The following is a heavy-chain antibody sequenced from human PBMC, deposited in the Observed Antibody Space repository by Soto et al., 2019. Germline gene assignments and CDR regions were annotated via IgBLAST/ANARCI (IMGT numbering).Heavy chain of an antibody. D-gene: IGHD6-6*01. CDR1: GYSFAGYW. CDR2: IDPSDSQT. Sequence: GESLKISCKGSGYSFAGYWITWVRQKPGKGLEWMGRIDPSDSQTYYSPSFRGHVTISVTKSITTVFLQWSSLRASDTAMYYCARHPRCSSSPSLDVWGQGTTVTVSS. J-gene: IGHJ6*02. CDR3: ARHPRCSSSPSLDV. V-gene: IGHV5-10-1*01.